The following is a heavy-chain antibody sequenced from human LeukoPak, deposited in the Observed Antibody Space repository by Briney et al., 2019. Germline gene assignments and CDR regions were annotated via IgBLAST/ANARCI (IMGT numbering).Heavy chain of an antibody. CDR2: IDPNTGDS. J-gene: IGHJ3*02. Sequence: ASVKVSCKASEYTFTGYYIHWVRQAPGQGLEWMGWIDPNTGDSNYVQKFQGRVTMTRDTSISTAYMELSRLRSDDTAVYYCASYYYYDSSGYYYAFDIWGQGTMVTVSS. CDR3: ASYYYYDSSGYYYAFDI. D-gene: IGHD3-22*01. CDR1: EYTFTGYY. V-gene: IGHV1-2*02.